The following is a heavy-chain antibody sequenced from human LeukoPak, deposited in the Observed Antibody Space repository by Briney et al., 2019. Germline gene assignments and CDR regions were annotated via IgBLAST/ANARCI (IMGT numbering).Heavy chain of an antibody. CDR3: ARGRWLPNAFDI. CDR1: GGSISSYY. D-gene: IGHD5-24*01. CDR2: IYYIGST. V-gene: IGHV4-59*01. Sequence: SETLSLTCTVSGGSISSYYWSWVRQPPGKGLEWIGCIYYIGSTNYNPSLKSRVTISVDTSKHQFSMKLKSVTAADTAVYFCARGRWLPNAFDIWGQGTMVTVFS. J-gene: IGHJ3*02.